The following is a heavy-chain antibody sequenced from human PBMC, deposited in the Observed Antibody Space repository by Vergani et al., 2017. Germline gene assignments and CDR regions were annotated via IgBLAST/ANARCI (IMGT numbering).Heavy chain of an antibody. CDR3: ASKRGACRAAYCHSYDF. Sequence: QVQLQESGPGLVKPSATLSLTCTVSGDSVISTDYHWGWIRQPPGKGLEWIGSMDYSGITSYNPSLESRISISFETPKNQFSLRLTSVTAADTAVYYCASKRGACRAAYCHSYDFWGPGTLVGVSS. J-gene: IGHJ4*02. CDR2: MDYSGIT. CDR1: GDSVISTDYH. D-gene: IGHD2-15*01. V-gene: IGHV4-39*01.